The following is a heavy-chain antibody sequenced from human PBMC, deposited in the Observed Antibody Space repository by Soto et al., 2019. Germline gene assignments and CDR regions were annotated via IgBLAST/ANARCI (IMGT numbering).Heavy chain of an antibody. Sequence: GGSLRLSCAASGFTFTISTMNWVRQAPGKGLEWVSAISGSAGSTYYTDSVKGRFTISRDNSKNTLYLQMNSLRAEDTAVYYCAKSPPVAAITVDFWGQGTLVTVSS. CDR1: GFTFTIST. CDR3: AKSPPVAAITVDF. J-gene: IGHJ4*02. V-gene: IGHV3-23*01. CDR2: ISGSAGST. D-gene: IGHD6-19*01.